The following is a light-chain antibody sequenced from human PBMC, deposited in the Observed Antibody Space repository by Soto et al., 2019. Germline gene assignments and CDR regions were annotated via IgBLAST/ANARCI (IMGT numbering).Light chain of an antibody. J-gene: IGKJ1*01. V-gene: IGKV3-20*01. Sequence: PGERVTLSCRASQSVSSSYLTWYQQKPGQAPRLLIYGASTRATGIPARFSGSGSGTDFTLTISSLQPEDFAVYYCQQYSRSPWTFGQGTKVDIK. CDR1: QSVSSSY. CDR3: QQYSRSPWT. CDR2: GAS.